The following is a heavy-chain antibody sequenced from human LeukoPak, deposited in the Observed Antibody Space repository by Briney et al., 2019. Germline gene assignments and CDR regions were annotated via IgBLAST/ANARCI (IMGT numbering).Heavy chain of an antibody. V-gene: IGHV4-59*01. CDR3: ARADSIAAAGIGIWFDP. Sequence: PSETLSLTCTVSGGSISSYYWSWIRQPLAKGLEWIGYIYYSGSTNYNPSLKSRVTISVDTSKNQFSLKLSSVTAADTAVYYCARADSIAAAGIGIWFDPWGQGTLVTVSS. CDR2: IYYSGST. CDR1: GGSISSYY. J-gene: IGHJ5*02. D-gene: IGHD6-13*01.